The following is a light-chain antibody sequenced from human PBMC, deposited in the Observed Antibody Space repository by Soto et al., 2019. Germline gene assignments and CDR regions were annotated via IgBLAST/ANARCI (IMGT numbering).Light chain of an antibody. CDR3: HQYYSIPLT. Sequence: DIMMTQSPDSLAVSMGERATINCRSSQSVLYSAVNKNYLAWYQQKPGQSPKLLISWASTRESGVPDRFSGSGSGTDFTLTISSLQAEDVAVYYCHQYYSIPLTFGQGTKVEIK. CDR1: QSVLYSAVNKNY. J-gene: IGKJ1*01. CDR2: WAS. V-gene: IGKV4-1*01.